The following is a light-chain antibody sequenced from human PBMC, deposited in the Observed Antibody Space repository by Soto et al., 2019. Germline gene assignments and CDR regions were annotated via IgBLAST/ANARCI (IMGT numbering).Light chain of an antibody. CDR2: DAS. CDR3: LQDYTYPWT. CDR1: ETISHF. J-gene: IGKJ1*01. V-gene: IGKV1-39*01. Sequence: DIQMTQSPSLLSASVGDRVTITCRASETISHFLNWYQQKPGKAPKLLIYDASSLQSGVPSRFSGSGSGADFTLTISSLQPEDFATYYCLQDYTYPWTFGQGTKVDIK.